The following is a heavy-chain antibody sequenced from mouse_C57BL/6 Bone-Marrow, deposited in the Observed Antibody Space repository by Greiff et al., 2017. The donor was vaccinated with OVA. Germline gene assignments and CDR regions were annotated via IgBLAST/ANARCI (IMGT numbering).Heavy chain of an antibody. D-gene: IGHD1-1*01. CDR3: TGCGTTVEGYFDY. CDR2: IYPGNSDT. CDR1: GYTFTSYW. V-gene: IGHV1-5*01. J-gene: IGHJ2*01. Sequence: EVQLQQSGTVLARPGASVKMSCKTSGYTFTSYWMHWVKQRPGQGLEWIGAIYPGNSDTSYNQKFKGKAKLTAVTSASTAYMELSSLTNEDSAVYYCTGCGTTVEGYFDYWGQGTTLTVSS.